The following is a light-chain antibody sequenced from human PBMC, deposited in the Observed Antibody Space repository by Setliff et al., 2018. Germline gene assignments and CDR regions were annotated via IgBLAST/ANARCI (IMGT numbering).Light chain of an antibody. CDR2: DVT. J-gene: IGLJ2*01. CDR1: SSDVGGYNY. CDR3: SSYADSYTLV. Sequence: QSALTQPPSASGSPGQSVTISCTGTSSDVGGYNYVSWYQQHPGKAPKLMIYDVTKWPSGVPDRFSGSKSGNTASLTISGLQAEDEADYYCSSYADSYTLVFGGGTKVTVL. V-gene: IGLV2-11*01.